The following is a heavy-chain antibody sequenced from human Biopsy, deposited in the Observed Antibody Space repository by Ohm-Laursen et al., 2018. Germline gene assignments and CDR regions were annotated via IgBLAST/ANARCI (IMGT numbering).Heavy chain of an antibody. V-gene: IGHV4-59*01. J-gene: IGHJ6*02. CDR2: IYYSGST. CDR3: ARATNSIGWPYYYFYGMDV. CDR1: GGSISSDY. D-gene: IGHD6-19*01. Sequence: GTLSLTCTVSGGSISSDYWSWIRQTPGKGLEWIGYIYYSGSTNYNPSLKSRVTISVDTSKNQFSLRLNSVTAADTAAYYCARATNSIGWPYYYFYGMDVWGQGTTVTVSS.